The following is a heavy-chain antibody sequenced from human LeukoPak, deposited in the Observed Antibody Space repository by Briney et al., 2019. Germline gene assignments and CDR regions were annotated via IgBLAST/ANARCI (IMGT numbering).Heavy chain of an antibody. CDR2: ISSSSSYI. D-gene: IGHD6-13*01. J-gene: IGHJ5*02. CDR1: GFIFSNYS. V-gene: IGHV3-21*01. CDR3: ARGGRGAAGPDNWFDP. Sequence: GGSLRLSCAASGFIFSNYSMNWVRQAPGKGLEWVSSISSSSSYIFYADSVKGRFTISRDNAKNSLYLQVNSLRAEDTAVYYCARGGRGAAGPDNWFDPWGQGTLVTVSS.